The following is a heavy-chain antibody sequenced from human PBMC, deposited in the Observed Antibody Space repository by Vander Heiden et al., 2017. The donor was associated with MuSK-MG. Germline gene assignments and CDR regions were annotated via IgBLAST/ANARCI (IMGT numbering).Heavy chain of an antibody. CDR1: GFTFSSYS. D-gene: IGHD1-1*01. V-gene: IGHV3-21*01. J-gene: IGHJ6*03. CDR2: ISSSSSYI. CDR3: ARDGREGLERLYYYMDV. Sequence: EVQLVESGGGLVKPGGSLRLSCAASGFTFSSYSMNWVRQAPGKGLEWVSSISSSSSYIYYADSVKGRFTISRDNAKNSLYLQMNSLRAEDTAVYYCARDGREGLERLYYYMDVWGKGTTVTVSS.